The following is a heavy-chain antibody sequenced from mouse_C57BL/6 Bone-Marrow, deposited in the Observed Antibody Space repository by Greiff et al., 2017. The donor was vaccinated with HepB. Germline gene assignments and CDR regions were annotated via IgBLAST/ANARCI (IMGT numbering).Heavy chain of an antibody. CDR1: EYEFPSHD. J-gene: IGHJ4*01. Sequence: EVKVEESGGGLVQPGESLKLSCESNEYEFPSHDMSWVRKTPEKRLELVAAINSDGGSTYYPDTMERRFIISRDNTKKTLYLQMSSLRSEDTALYYCARLGGDYYAMDYWGQGTSVTVSS. V-gene: IGHV5-2*03. CDR2: INSDGGST. CDR3: ARLGGDYYAMDY.